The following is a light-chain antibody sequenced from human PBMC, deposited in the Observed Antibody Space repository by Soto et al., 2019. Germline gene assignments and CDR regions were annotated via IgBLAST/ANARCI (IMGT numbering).Light chain of an antibody. J-gene: IGKJ1*01. CDR2: GAS. Sequence: EIVLTQSPGTLSLSPGEGATLSCRASQSVSSSFLAWYQQKPGQAPRLLIYGASSRAPGIPDRFRGSASGTDFTLTISRLEPEDFALYYCQQYGSSPWTFGQGTKVEIK. CDR1: QSVSSSF. V-gene: IGKV3-20*01. CDR3: QQYGSSPWT.